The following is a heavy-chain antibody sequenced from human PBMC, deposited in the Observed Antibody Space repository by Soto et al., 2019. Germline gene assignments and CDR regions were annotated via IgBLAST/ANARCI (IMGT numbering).Heavy chain of an antibody. CDR2: ISSSSSTI. CDR1: GFTFSSYS. Sequence: GGSLRLSCAASGFTFSSYSMNWVRQAPGKGLEWVSYISSSSSTIYYADSVKGRFTISRDNAKNSLYLQMNSLRAEDTAVYYCAREGYCSSTSCYASDYWGQGTLVTVSS. V-gene: IGHV3-48*01. CDR3: AREGYCSSTSCYASDY. D-gene: IGHD2-2*01. J-gene: IGHJ4*02.